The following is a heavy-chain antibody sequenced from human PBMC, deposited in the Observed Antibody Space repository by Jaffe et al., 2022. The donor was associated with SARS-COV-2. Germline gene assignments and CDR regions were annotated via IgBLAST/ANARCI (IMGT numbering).Heavy chain of an antibody. V-gene: IGHV4-61*02. CDR1: GGSISSGIYF. CDR3: ARDSSAAEGGPNYNGMDV. D-gene: IGHD6-6*01. CDR2: IYTSGST. Sequence: QVQLQESGPGLVNPSQTLSLTCTVSGGSISSGIYFWNWIRQPAGKGLEWIGRIYTSGSTNYNPSLKSRVTISLDTSKNQFSLILSSVTAADTAVYYCARDSSAAEGGPNYNGMDVWGQGTTVTVSS. J-gene: IGHJ6*02.